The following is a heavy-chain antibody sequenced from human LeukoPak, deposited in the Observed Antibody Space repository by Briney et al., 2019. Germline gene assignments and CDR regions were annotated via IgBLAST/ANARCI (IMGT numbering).Heavy chain of an antibody. Sequence: PSETLSLTCSVSGGSTSSSYYWAWIRQSPEKGLEWIGNIYYSGSTYYNPSLKSRVTISVDTSKNQFSLELSSVTAADTAVYYCARGRGWYAFDIWGQGTMVTVSS. D-gene: IGHD5-12*01. CDR2: IYYSGST. CDR1: GGSTSSSYY. V-gene: IGHV4-39*07. CDR3: ARGRGWYAFDI. J-gene: IGHJ3*02.